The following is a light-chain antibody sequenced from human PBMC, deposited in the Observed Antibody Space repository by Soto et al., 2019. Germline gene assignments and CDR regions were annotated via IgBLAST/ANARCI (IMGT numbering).Light chain of an antibody. J-gene: IGKJ3*01. CDR3: QQTSSAPFT. Sequence: DIQMTQSPYSLSAAVGDRVTIACWASQNINTYLNWYQQKPGKAPKLLIFDAASLQSGVPSRFGGGGSRTDFTLTITSLQPEDFATYYCQQTSSAPFTFGPGTKVDIK. CDR1: QNINTY. CDR2: DAA. V-gene: IGKV1-39*01.